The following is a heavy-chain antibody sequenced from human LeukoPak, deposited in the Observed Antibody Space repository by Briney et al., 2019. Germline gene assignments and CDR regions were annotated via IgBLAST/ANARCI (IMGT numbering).Heavy chain of an antibody. CDR2: MYYSGST. CDR3: AGNGAVDWDAEYAFDI. Sequence: NASETLSLTCTVSGGSISSHYWSWIRQPPGKGLEWIGYMYYSGSTKYNSSLKSRVTISVDTSKNQFSLKLSSVTAADTAVYYCAGNGAVDWDAEYAFDIWGQGTWVTVSS. V-gene: IGHV4-59*11. D-gene: IGHD3/OR15-3a*01. J-gene: IGHJ3*02. CDR1: GGSISSHY.